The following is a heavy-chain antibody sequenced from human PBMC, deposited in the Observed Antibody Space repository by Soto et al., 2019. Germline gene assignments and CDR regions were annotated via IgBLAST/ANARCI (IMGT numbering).Heavy chain of an antibody. D-gene: IGHD6-13*01. Sequence: EVQLVQSGAEVKKPGESLKISCKGSGYSFTSYWIGWVRQMPGKGLEWMGIIYPGDSDTRYSPSFQGQVTISADKSISTAYLQWSSLKASDTAMYYCARLDYYGIAAAGMFWFDPWGQGTLVTVSS. CDR1: GYSFTSYW. CDR2: IYPGDSDT. V-gene: IGHV5-51*01. J-gene: IGHJ5*02. CDR3: ARLDYYGIAAAGMFWFDP.